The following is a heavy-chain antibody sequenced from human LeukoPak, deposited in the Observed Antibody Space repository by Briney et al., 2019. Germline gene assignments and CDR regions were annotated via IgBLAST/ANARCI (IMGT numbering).Heavy chain of an antibody. CDR3: ARDEATYNNYVEMADAFDI. Sequence: ASVKVSCKASGYTFTGYYMHWVRQAPGQGLEWMGWINPTSGGTNYAQKFQGRVTLTRDTSISTAYMELSRLTSDDTAVYYCARDEATYNNYVEMADAFDIWGQGTMVTVSS. CDR1: GYTFTGYY. D-gene: IGHD4-11*01. V-gene: IGHV1-2*02. J-gene: IGHJ3*02. CDR2: INPTSGGT.